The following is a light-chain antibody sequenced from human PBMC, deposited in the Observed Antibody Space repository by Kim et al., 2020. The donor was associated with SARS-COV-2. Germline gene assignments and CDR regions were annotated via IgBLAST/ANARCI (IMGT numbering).Light chain of an antibody. CDR3: QQYTIFST. Sequence: SASVGDRVTITCRASQTITSSLAWFQQKPGKAPKLLIYKVSTLQGGVPTRFSGSGSGTEFTLTISSLQPDDFATYYCQQYTIFSTFGQGTKLEIK. V-gene: IGKV1-5*03. CDR1: QTITSS. CDR2: KVS. J-gene: IGKJ2*01.